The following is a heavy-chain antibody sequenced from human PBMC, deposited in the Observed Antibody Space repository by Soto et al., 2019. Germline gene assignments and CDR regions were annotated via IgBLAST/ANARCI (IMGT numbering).Heavy chain of an antibody. CDR1: GLSFSGYY. J-gene: IGHJ4*02. V-gene: IGHV4-34*01. D-gene: IGHD2-8*02. Sequence: PAETLSLNCGCSGLSFSGYYWTWIRQPPGTGLEWIGEINHSGSTNYNPSLKSRVTISVDTSKNQFSLKLTSVTAADTAVYYCARDKITGLFDYWGQVTLVIVSS. CDR3: ARDKITGLFDY. CDR2: INHSGST.